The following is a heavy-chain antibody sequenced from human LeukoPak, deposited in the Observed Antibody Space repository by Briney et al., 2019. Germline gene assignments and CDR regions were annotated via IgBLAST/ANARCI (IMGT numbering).Heavy chain of an antibody. CDR1: GFTVSSNY. CDR3: TTGIRGD. J-gene: IGHJ4*02. Sequence: GGSLRLSCAASGFTVSSNYMSWVRQAPGKGLDWVGRIASKTDGGATDYAAPVKGRFTISRDDSKNTLNLQMNSLKTEDTAVYYCTTGIRGDWGQGTLVTVSS. V-gene: IGHV3-15*04. D-gene: IGHD3-10*01. CDR2: IASKTDGGAT.